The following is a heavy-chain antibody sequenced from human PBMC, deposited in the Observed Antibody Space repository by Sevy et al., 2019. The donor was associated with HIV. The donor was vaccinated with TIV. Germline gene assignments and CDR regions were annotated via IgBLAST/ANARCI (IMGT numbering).Heavy chain of an antibody. D-gene: IGHD3-3*01. CDR1: GFTFSDYY. CDR2: ISSSGSTM. V-gene: IGHV3-11*01. J-gene: IGHJ6*02. CDR3: ARGFLEWLLFRLGYYYGMDV. Sequence: GGSLRLSCAASGFTFSDYYMSWIRQAPGKGLEWVSYISSSGSTMYYADSVKGRFTISRDNAKNSLYLQMNSLRAEDTSVYYCARGFLEWLLFRLGYYYGMDVWGQGTTVTVSS.